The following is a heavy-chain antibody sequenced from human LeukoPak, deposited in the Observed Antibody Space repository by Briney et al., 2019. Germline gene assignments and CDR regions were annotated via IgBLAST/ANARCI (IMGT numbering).Heavy chain of an antibody. CDR3: ARHLGGDNFDY. V-gene: IGHV4-39*01. CDR1: GGSISSGSYY. D-gene: IGHD3-16*01. Sequence: SETLSLTCAVSGGSISSGSYYWGWIRQPPGKGLEWIGSIYHSGSTYYNPSLKSRVTISVDTSKNQFSLKLSSVTAADTAVCYCARHLGGDNFDYWGQGTLVTVSS. CDR2: IYHSGST. J-gene: IGHJ4*02.